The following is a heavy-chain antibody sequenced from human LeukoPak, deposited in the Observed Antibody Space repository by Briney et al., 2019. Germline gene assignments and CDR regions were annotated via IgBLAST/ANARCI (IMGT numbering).Heavy chain of an antibody. CDR1: GFTVSSNY. CDR2: IYSGGST. Sequence: PGGSLRLSCAASGFTVSSNYMSWVRQAPGKGLEWVSVIYSGGSTYYADSVKGRFTISRDNSKNTLYLQMNSLRAEDTAVYYCARDRESPAFDIWGQGTMVTASS. J-gene: IGHJ3*02. D-gene: IGHD3-10*01. V-gene: IGHV3-53*01. CDR3: ARDRESPAFDI.